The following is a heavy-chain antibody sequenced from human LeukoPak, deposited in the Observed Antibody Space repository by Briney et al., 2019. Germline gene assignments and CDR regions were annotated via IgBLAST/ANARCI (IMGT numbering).Heavy chain of an antibody. Sequence: GGSLRLSCAASGFTFSSYSMNWVRQAPGKGLEWVSSISSSSSYIYYADSVKGRFTISRDNAKNSLYLQMNSLRAEDTAVYYCARDRRGITMVRGVDYWGQGTLVTVSS. D-gene: IGHD3-10*01. CDR2: ISSSSSYI. V-gene: IGHV3-21*01. J-gene: IGHJ4*02. CDR1: GFTFSSYS. CDR3: ARDRRGITMVRGVDY.